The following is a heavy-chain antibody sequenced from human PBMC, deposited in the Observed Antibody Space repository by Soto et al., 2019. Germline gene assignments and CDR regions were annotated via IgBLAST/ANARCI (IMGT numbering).Heavy chain of an antibody. J-gene: IGHJ4*02. V-gene: IGHV4-39*02. D-gene: IGHD3-10*01. CDR2: IYYSGST. Sequence: SETLSLTCTVSGGSISSSSYYWGWIRQPPGKGPEGIGSIYYSGSTYYNPSLKSRVTISVDTSKNQFSLKLSSVTAADTAVYYCARDVIGFWELFPYQKLYFCGRGTLVTVS. CDR1: GGSISSSSYY. CDR3: ARDVIGFWELFPYQKLYF.